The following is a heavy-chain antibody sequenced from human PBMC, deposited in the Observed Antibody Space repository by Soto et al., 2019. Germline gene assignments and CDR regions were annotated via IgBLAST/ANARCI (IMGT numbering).Heavy chain of an antibody. D-gene: IGHD6-13*01. CDR1: GCEFINFS. Sequence: GVSLRLSCGASGCEFINFSRNWVRQAPGRGLEWVSYIRSSGSPTYYAGSVKGRFTISRDNAKKSLYLQMNSLRVEDTAVYYCARMTSSPSPGCRGQGTLVPVFS. CDR2: IRSSGSPT. CDR3: ARMTSSPSPGC. J-gene: IGHJ4*02. V-gene: IGHV3-48*04.